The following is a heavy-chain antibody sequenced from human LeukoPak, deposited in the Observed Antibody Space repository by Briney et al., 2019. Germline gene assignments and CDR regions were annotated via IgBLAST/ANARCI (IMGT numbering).Heavy chain of an antibody. CDR1: GFTFSSYA. V-gene: IGHV3-23*01. CDR3: AKSLMPGIAAAHDY. CDR2: ISGSGGST. Sequence: GGSLRLSCAASGFTFSSYAMSWVRQAPGKGLEWVSAISGSGGSTYYADSVKGRFTISRDNSKNTLYLQMNSLRAEATAVYYCAKSLMPGIAAAHDYWGQGTLVTVSS. D-gene: IGHD6-13*01. J-gene: IGHJ4*02.